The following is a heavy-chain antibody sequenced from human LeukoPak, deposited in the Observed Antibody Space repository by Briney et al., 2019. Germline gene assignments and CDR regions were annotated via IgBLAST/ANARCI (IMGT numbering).Heavy chain of an antibody. J-gene: IGHJ4*02. D-gene: IGHD2-15*01. Sequence: ASVTVSFKASGYTFTIYGISWVRQAPGPGLGWMGWISAYNGNTNYSQKLQGRGTITTDTSTSTAYMELRSLRSDDTAVYYCARDFGTGGNDYWGQGTLVTVSS. CDR2: ISAYNGNT. CDR1: GYTFTIYG. CDR3: ARDFGTGGNDY. V-gene: IGHV1-18*01.